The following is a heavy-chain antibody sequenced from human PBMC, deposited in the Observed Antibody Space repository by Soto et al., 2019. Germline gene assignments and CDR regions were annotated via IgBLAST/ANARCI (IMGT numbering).Heavy chain of an antibody. V-gene: IGHV3-30*18. J-gene: IGHJ4*02. D-gene: IGHD5-12*01. CDR2: ISYDGSNK. Sequence: GGSLRLSCAASGLTFSSYGMHWVRQAPGKGLEWVAVISYDGSNKYDADSVKGRFTISRDNSKNTLYLQMNSLRAEDTAVYYCAKDNGYSGYERLQYFDYWGQGTLVTVSS. CDR3: AKDNGYSGYERLQYFDY. CDR1: GLTFSSYG.